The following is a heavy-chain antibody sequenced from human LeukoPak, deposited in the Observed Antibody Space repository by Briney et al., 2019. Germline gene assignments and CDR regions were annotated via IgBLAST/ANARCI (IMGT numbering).Heavy chain of an antibody. CDR1: GFTFSKDD. V-gene: IGHV3-13*01. Sequence: GGSLRLSCAASGFTFSKDDFHWVRQAPGKGLEWVAAIGVTGDTYYADSVKGRFTIPREDAANSLYLQMRSLGAGDTALYYCTKEFCGSRAACAGGSYYDFWGRGALVTLSS. CDR2: IGVTGDT. J-gene: IGHJ2*01. D-gene: IGHD2-15*01. CDR3: TKEFCGSRAACAGGSYYDF.